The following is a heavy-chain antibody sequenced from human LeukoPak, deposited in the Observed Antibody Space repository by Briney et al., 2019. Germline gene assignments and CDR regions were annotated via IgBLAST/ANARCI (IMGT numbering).Heavy chain of an antibody. Sequence: PGGSLRLSCAASGFTVSFNYMSWVRQAPGKGLEWVSVISSGGTTYYADSVKGRFTISRDNSKNTLFLQMNSLRAEDTALYYCATNSIFDYWGQGTLVIVSS. V-gene: IGHV3-66*01. CDR1: GFTVSFNY. J-gene: IGHJ4*02. CDR3: ATNSIFDY. D-gene: IGHD2-21*01. CDR2: ISSGGTT.